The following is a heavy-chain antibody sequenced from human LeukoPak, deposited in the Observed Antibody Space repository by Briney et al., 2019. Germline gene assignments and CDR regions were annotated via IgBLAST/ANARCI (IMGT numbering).Heavy chain of an antibody. V-gene: IGHV1-69*13. CDR3: ARDHRFTVTTPGWFDP. D-gene: IGHD4-17*01. CDR1: GYTFTSYG. CDR2: IIPIFGTA. Sequence: SVKVSCKASGYTFTSYGISWVRQAPGQGLEWMGGIIPIFGTANYAQKFQGRVTITADESTSTAYMELSSLRSEDTAVYYCARDHRFTVTTPGWFDPWGQGTLVTVSS. J-gene: IGHJ5*02.